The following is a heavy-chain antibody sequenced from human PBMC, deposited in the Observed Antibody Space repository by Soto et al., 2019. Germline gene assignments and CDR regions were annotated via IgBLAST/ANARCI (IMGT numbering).Heavy chain of an antibody. CDR1: GYTFTGYY. D-gene: IGHD6-6*01. CDR3: ERGEYSSSSEFGY. J-gene: IGHJ4*02. V-gene: IGHV1-2*04. Sequence: ASVKVSCKASGYTFTGYYMHWARQAPGQGLEWMGWINPNSGGTNYAQKFQGWVTMTRDTSISTAYMELSRLRSDDTAVYYCERGEYSSSSEFGYWGQGTLVTVAS. CDR2: INPNSGGT.